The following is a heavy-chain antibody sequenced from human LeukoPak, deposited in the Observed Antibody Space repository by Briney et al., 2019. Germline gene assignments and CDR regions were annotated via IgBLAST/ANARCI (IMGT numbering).Heavy chain of an antibody. CDR2: IYYSGST. V-gene: IGHV4-31*03. J-gene: IGHJ4*02. CDR3: ARVRYSYGYTFDY. CDR1: GGSISSGGYY. Sequence: SETLSLTCTVSGGSISSGGYYWSWIRQHPGKGLEWIGYIYYSGSTYYNPSLKSRVTISVDTSKNQFSLKLSSVTAADTAVYYCARVRYSYGYTFDYWGQGTLVTVSS. D-gene: IGHD5-18*01.